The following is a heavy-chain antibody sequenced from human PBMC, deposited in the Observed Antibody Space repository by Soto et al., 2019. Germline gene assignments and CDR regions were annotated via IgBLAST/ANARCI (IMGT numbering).Heavy chain of an antibody. Sequence: HLQLQESGPGLVKSSETLSLTCAVSGGSITSSGFWWSWIRQPPGKGLEWIATIYDTGNTFYNPSLRSRVTISADTSRNQFALNLISVTAADTAVYYCATRAYGDPFDPWGQGTLVTVSS. CDR2: IYDTGNT. J-gene: IGHJ5*02. V-gene: IGHV4-39*01. CDR3: ATRAYGDPFDP. CDR1: GGSITSSGFW. D-gene: IGHD4-17*01.